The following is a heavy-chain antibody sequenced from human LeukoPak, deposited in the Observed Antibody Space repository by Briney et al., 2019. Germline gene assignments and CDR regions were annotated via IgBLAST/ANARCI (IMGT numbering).Heavy chain of an antibody. CDR1: GYTFTNYH. V-gene: IGHV1-8*03. Sequence: ASVKVSCKSSGYTFTNYHINWVRQAPGQGLDWMGWMNPNNGDSGYAQKFQGRVTITRDTSISTSYMELRSLRSDDTAVYFCARTTSFTASGYDYWGQGTLVTVSS. D-gene: IGHD6-25*01. J-gene: IGHJ4*02. CDR3: ARTTSFTASGYDY. CDR2: MNPNNGDS.